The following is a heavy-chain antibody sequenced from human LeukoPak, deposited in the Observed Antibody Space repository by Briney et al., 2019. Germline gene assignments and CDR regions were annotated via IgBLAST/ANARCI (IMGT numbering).Heavy chain of an antibody. CDR1: GFTFSSYA. CDR2: ITYDGSNK. Sequence: GGSLRLSCAASGFTFSSYAMHWVRQAPGKGLERVPVITYDGSNKYYADSVKGRFTISRDNSKKTLYLQMNSLRAEDTAVYYCALTWGYSNYALGYWGQGTLVTVSS. CDR3: ALTWGYSNYALGY. D-gene: IGHD4-11*01. J-gene: IGHJ4*02. V-gene: IGHV3-30-3*01.